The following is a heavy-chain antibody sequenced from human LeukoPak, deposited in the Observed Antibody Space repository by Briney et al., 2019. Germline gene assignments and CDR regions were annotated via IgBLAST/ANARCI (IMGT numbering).Heavy chain of an antibody. V-gene: IGHV3-20*04. J-gene: IGHJ4*02. Sequence: PGGSLRLSCAASGFTFSSYSMNWVRQAPGKGLEWVSGINWNGGSTGYADSVKGRFTISRDNAKNSLYLQMNSLRAEDTALYYCARDMRGIAAAGTIGYWGQGTLVTVSS. D-gene: IGHD6-13*01. CDR3: ARDMRGIAAAGTIGY. CDR2: INWNGGST. CDR1: GFTFSSYS.